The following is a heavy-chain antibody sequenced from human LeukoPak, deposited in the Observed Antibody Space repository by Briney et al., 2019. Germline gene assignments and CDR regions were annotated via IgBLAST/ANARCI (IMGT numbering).Heavy chain of an antibody. D-gene: IGHD2-15*01. J-gene: IGHJ4*02. CDR3: ARGHCSGGSCYLYFDY. V-gene: IGHV1-2*02. CDR1: GYNFIDYY. CDR2: INPNGGGT. Sequence: ASVKVSCKTSGYNFIDYYVYWVRQAPGQRLEWMGWINPNGGGTNYAQKFQGRVTMTRDTSITTAYMELSSLRSDDTAVYYCARGHCSGGSCYLYFDYWGQGTLVTVSS.